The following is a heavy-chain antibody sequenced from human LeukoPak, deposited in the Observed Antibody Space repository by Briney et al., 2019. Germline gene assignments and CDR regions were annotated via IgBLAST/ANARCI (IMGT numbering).Heavy chain of an antibody. J-gene: IGHJ4*02. CDR3: AKDHSGGQEALDY. CDR1: GFTFSTYA. Sequence: GGSLRLSCAASGFTFSTYAMNWVRQAPGRGLQWVSTISGSGGSTYYADSLKGRFTISRDDSKNTLYLQMNSLGAEDTAVYYCAKDHSGGQEALDYWGQGTLVTVSS. V-gene: IGHV3-23*01. D-gene: IGHD3-16*01. CDR2: ISGSGGST.